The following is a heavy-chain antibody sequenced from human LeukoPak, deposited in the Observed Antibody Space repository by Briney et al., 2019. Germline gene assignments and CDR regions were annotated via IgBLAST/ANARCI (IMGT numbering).Heavy chain of an antibody. Sequence: GGSLRLSCAASGFTFSSYGMHWVRQAPGKGLEWVAFIRYDGSNKYYADSVKGRFTISRDNSKNTLYLQMNSLRAEDTAVYYCAKGGKLGSISARMDDYWGQGTLVTVSS. CDR2: IRYDGSNK. V-gene: IGHV3-30*02. D-gene: IGHD6-6*01. CDR1: GFTFSSYG. CDR3: AKGGKLGSISARMDDY. J-gene: IGHJ4*02.